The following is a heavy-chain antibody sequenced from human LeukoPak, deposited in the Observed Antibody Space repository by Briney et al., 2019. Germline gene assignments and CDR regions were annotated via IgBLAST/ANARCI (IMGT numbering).Heavy chain of an antibody. Sequence: SETLSLTCSVSGGSISIYYWSWIRQPAGKGLEWIGRIYTSGSTNYNPSLKSRVTMSVDTSKNQFSLKLSSVTAANTAVYYCASIGSFGYSYGFPDAFDIWGQGTMVTVSS. CDR3: ASIGSFGYSYGFPDAFDI. D-gene: IGHD5-18*01. J-gene: IGHJ3*02. V-gene: IGHV4-4*07. CDR1: GGSISIYY. CDR2: IYTSGST.